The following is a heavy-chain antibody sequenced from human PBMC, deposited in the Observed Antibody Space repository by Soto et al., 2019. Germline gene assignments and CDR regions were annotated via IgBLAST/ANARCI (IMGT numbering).Heavy chain of an antibody. CDR1: GGSVSSGGYY. J-gene: IGHJ6*03. Sequence: SETLSLTCTVSGGSVSSGGYYWSWIRQHPGKGLEWIGYIYYSGSTYYNPSLKSRVTISVDTSKNQFSLKLSSVTAADTAVYYCARAGGTMVRGVIITGYYYMDVWGKGTTVTVSS. CDR3: ARAGGTMVRGVIITGYYYMDV. D-gene: IGHD3-10*01. V-gene: IGHV4-31*03. CDR2: IYYSGST.